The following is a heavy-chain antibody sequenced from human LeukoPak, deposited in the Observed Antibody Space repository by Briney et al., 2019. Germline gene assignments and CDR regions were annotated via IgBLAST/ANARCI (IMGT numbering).Heavy chain of an antibody. Sequence: PGGSLRLSCAASGFTVSSNYMSWVRQAPGKGLEWVSVIYSGGSTYYADSGKGRFTISRDNSKNTLYLQMNSLRAEDTAVYYCARMGATEYFDYWGQGTLVTVSS. CDR2: IYSGGST. J-gene: IGHJ4*02. CDR3: ARMGATEYFDY. CDR1: GFTVSSNY. D-gene: IGHD1-26*01. V-gene: IGHV3-53*01.